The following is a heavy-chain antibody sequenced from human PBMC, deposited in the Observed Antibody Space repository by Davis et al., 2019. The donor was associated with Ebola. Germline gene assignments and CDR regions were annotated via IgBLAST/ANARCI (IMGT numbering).Heavy chain of an antibody. Sequence: GESLKISCVGSGFTFSSFAIHWVRQAPGKGLEWVANINQDGSDKQYVDSVRGRFTISRDNAKNSLYLQMNSLRAEDTAVYYCAKDWFDYWGQGTLVTVSS. CDR3: AKDWFDY. CDR1: GFTFSSFA. V-gene: IGHV3-7*01. CDR2: INQDGSDK. J-gene: IGHJ4*02.